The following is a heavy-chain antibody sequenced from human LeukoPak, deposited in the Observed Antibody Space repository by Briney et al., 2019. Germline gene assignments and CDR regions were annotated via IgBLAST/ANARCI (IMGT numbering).Heavy chain of an antibody. CDR2: INSDGTST. CDR3: AGAGLATDYFDY. V-gene: IGHV3-74*01. J-gene: IGHJ4*02. Sequence: PGGSLRLSCAASGFTFSSYWMHWVRQAPGKGLVWVSRINSDGTSTSYADSVKGRFTISRDNAKNTLYLQMNSLRAEDTAVYYCAGAGLATDYFDYWGQGTLVTVSS. D-gene: IGHD5-12*01. CDR1: GFTFSSYW.